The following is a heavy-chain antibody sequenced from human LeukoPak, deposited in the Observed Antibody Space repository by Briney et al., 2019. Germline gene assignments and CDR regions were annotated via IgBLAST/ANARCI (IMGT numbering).Heavy chain of an antibody. CDR2: INHSGST. CDR1: GGSFSGYY. D-gene: IGHD2-15*01. V-gene: IGHV4-34*01. Sequence: SETLSLTCAVYGGSFSGYYWSWIRQPPGKGLEWIGEINHSGSTNYNPSLKSRVTISVDTSKNQFSLKLSSVTAADTAVYYCAGRDVVAKKYYFDYWGQGTLDTVSS. J-gene: IGHJ4*02. CDR3: AGRDVVAKKYYFDY.